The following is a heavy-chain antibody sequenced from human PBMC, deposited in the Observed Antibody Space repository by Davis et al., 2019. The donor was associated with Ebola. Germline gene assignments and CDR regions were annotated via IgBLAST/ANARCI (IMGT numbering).Heavy chain of an antibody. CDR1: GFTFSGSA. CDR2: IRSKANSYAT. J-gene: IGHJ4*02. D-gene: IGHD4-17*01. Sequence: GESLKISCAASGFTFSGSAMHWVRQASGKGLEWVGRIRSKANSYATAYAASVKGRFTISRDDSKNTAYLQMNSLKTEDTAVYYCTSSASTEDFDYRGQGTLVTVSS. V-gene: IGHV3-73*01. CDR3: TSSASTEDFDY.